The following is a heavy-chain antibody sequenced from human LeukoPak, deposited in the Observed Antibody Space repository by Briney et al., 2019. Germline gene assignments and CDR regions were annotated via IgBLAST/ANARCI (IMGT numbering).Heavy chain of an antibody. Sequence: SEALSLTCTVSGDSINSLDLWSWVRQPPGKGLEWIGEMYLSGTTHSNPSVKGRVTISIDKSKNQFFLNLSSVTAADTAVYYCAGLVGRYSSGLYYYYFDYWGQGTLVTVSS. CDR3: AGLVGRYSSGLYYYYFDY. CDR2: MYLSGTT. D-gene: IGHD3-22*01. V-gene: IGHV4-4*02. CDR1: GDSINSLDL. J-gene: IGHJ4*02.